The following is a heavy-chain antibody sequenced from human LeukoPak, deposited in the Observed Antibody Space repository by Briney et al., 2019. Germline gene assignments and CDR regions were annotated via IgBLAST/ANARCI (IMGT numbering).Heavy chain of an antibody. D-gene: IGHD6-19*01. J-gene: IGHJ5*02. CDR3: ATSASGWYWFDP. CDR2: IYYSGST. Sequence: SETLSLTCTVSGGSISRSSYYWGWIRQPPGKGLEWIGSIYYSGSTYYNPSLKSRVTISVDTSKSQFSLKLSSVTAADTAVYYCATSASGWYWFDPWGQGTPVTVSS. V-gene: IGHV4-39*01. CDR1: GGSISRSSYY.